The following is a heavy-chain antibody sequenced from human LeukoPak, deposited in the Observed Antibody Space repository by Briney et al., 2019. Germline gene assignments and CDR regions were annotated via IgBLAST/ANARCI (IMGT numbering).Heavy chain of an antibody. D-gene: IGHD5-12*01. CDR3: ARDPVAWGYGYAFDY. Sequence: GGSLRLSCAASGFTFSDYYMSWIRQAPGKGLEWVSYISGSGSTIYYADSVKGRFTISRDNAKNSLSLQMNSLRAEDTAVYYCARDPVAWGYGYAFDYWGQGTLVTASS. J-gene: IGHJ4*02. V-gene: IGHV3-11*01. CDR1: GFTFSDYY. CDR2: ISGSGSTI.